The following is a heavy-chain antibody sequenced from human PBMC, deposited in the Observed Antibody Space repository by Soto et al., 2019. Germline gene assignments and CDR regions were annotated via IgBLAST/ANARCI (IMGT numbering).Heavy chain of an antibody. CDR1: GYTFTSYG. CDR3: AKGQTPAYYYDSSGYHDY. D-gene: IGHD3-22*01. V-gene: IGHV1-18*01. Sequence: ASVKVSCKASGYTFTSYGMSWVRQAPGQGLEWMGWINAYNGNTKYAQKLQGRVTITTDTSASTAYMELSSLRSEDTAVYYCAKGQTPAYYYDSSGYHDYWGQGTLVTVSS. CDR2: INAYNGNT. J-gene: IGHJ4*02.